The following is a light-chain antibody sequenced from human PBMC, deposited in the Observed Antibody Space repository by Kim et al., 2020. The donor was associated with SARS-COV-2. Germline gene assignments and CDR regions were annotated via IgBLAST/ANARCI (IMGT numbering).Light chain of an antibody. CDR2: AAS. CDR3: QQHSNWPPIT. J-gene: IGKJ1*01. Sequence: EIVMTQSPATLSVSPGERATLSCRASQSVSRDLAWYQQRPGQAPRLLIYAASTRATGIPARFSGSGSGTEFTLTISSLQSEDFAVYYCQQHSNWPPITFGQGTQVDIK. V-gene: IGKV3-15*01. CDR1: QSVSRD.